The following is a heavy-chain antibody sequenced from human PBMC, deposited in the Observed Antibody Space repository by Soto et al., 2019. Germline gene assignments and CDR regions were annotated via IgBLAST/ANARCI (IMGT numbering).Heavy chain of an antibody. CDR3: ARGSHSEDYAGDCDY. CDR2: ISTYNGGT. CDR1: GYTFTNYG. J-gene: IGHJ4*02. D-gene: IGHD2-21*02. V-gene: IGHV1-18*01. Sequence: HVQLVQSGAEVKKPGASVKVSCKASGYTFTNYGISWVRQAPGQGLEWVGWISTYNGGTNYAQKFQGRVTMTIDTSTTTAYMELRSLRSDDTAVYSCARGSHSEDYAGDCDYWGQGTLVTVSS.